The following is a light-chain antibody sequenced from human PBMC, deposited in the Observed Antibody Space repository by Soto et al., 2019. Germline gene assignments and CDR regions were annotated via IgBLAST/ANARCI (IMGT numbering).Light chain of an antibody. V-gene: IGKV1-5*01. J-gene: IGKJ1*01. CDR1: QSISSW. CDR2: DAS. Sequence: DIPMTQSPSTLSASVCYRVTTTCRASQSISSWLAWYQQKPGKAPKLLIYDASSLESGVPSRFSGSGSGTEFTLTISSLQPDDFATYFCQHYKSYSHTFGQGTKVDIK. CDR3: QHYKSYSHT.